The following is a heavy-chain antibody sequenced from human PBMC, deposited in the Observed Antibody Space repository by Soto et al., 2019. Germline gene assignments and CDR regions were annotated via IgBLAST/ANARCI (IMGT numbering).Heavy chain of an antibody. J-gene: IGHJ3*02. CDR2: ISSSKTYI. D-gene: IGHD6-19*01. CDR1: GFSFSSYS. Sequence: EVQLVESGGGLVQPGHSLRVSCAAYGFSFSSYSMNWVRQAPGKGLEWISYISSSKTYIWYADSVKGRFTISRDNAKNSLSLQMNSLRDEDAAVYYCVRDSGWAFDIWGLGTMVTVSS. V-gene: IGHV3-48*02. CDR3: VRDSGWAFDI.